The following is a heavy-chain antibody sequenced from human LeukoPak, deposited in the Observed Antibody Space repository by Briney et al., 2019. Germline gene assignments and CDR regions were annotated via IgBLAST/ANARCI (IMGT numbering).Heavy chain of an antibody. J-gene: IGHJ4*02. CDR1: GYSFTSYW. Sequence: HGESLKISCKGSGYSFTSYWIGWVRQMPGKGLEWMGIIYPGDSDTRYSPSFQGQVTISADKSISTAYLQWSSLKASDTAMYYCARLRGSGSTPGYFDYWGQGTLVTVSS. CDR2: IYPGDSDT. V-gene: IGHV5-51*01. CDR3: ARLRGSGSTPGYFDY. D-gene: IGHD1-26*01.